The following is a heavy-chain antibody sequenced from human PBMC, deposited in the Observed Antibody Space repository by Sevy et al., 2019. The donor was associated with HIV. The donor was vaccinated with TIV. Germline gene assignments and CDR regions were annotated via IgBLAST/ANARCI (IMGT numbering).Heavy chain of an antibody. CDR2: ITTDGTSI. CDR3: ARGNPVYCVGGSCYRPLDY. J-gene: IGHJ4*02. CDR1: GFTFNDYY. V-gene: IGHV3-11*01. D-gene: IGHD2-15*01. Sequence: GGSLRLSCVVSGFTFNDYYMSWIRQAPGEGLEWVSHITTDGTSISYADSVKGRFTISRDNAKNSLYLQMNSLRAEDRAVYYCARGNPVYCVGGSCYRPLDYWGRGTLVTVSS.